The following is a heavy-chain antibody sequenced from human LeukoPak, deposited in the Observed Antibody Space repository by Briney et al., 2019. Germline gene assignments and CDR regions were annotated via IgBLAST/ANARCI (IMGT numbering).Heavy chain of an antibody. D-gene: IGHD1-26*01. J-gene: IGHJ4*02. CDR2: IRTKAYGGTT. Sequence: GGSLRLSCTASGFTFGDYAMSWVRQAPGKGLEWVGFIRTKAYGGTTEYAASAKGRFTISRDDSKSIVYLQMNSLETEDTAVYYCARELSGSYYDFDYWGQGTLVTVSS. CDR3: ARELSGSYYDFDY. V-gene: IGHV3-49*04. CDR1: GFTFGDYA.